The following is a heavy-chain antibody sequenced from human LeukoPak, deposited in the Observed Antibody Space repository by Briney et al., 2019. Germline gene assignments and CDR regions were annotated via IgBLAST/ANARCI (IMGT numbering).Heavy chain of an antibody. CDR2: IYTSGST. CDR3: ARQVRLRWFDP. CDR1: GGSISSYY. J-gene: IGHJ5*02. Sequence: SETLSLTCTVSGGSISSYYWSWIRQPPGKGLEWIGYIYTSGSTNYNPSLKSRVTISVDTSKNQFSLKLSSVTAADTAVYYCARQVRLRWFDPWGQGTLVTVSS. V-gene: IGHV4-4*09.